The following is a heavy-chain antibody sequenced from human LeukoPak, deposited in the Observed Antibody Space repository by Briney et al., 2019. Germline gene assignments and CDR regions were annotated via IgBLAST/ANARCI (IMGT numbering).Heavy chain of an antibody. D-gene: IGHD1-26*01. Sequence: GGSLRLSCAASRFTFSSCGMHWVRRAPGKGLGWVAFIRSVGSNKYYADSVKGRFTISRDNSKDTLFLQMDSLRGEDTALYYCARDAGASTSYYYFDYWGQGTLVTVSS. CDR2: IRSVGSNK. CDR1: RFTFSSCG. V-gene: IGHV3-30*02. J-gene: IGHJ4*02. CDR3: ARDAGASTSYYYFDY.